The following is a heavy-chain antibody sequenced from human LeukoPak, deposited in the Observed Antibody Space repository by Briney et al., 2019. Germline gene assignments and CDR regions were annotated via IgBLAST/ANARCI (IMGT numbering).Heavy chain of an antibody. CDR1: GDSISSSSHY. CDR2: LHHTGRS. V-gene: IGHV4-39*01. J-gene: IGHJ3*02. Sequence: SETLSLTCTVSGDSISSSSHYWGWIRQPPGKTLEWIGSLHHTGRSYSSAALKSRVNISMDMSKSQSSLKLNSVTAADSGVYYCVAEMTASAAFDIWGRGTLVAVSS. D-gene: IGHD2-21*02. CDR3: VAEMTASAAFDI.